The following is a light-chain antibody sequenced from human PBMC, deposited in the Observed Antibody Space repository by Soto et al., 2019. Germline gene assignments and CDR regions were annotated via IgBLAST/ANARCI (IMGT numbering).Light chain of an antibody. CDR3: QQYNNWPPANT. CDR2: GAS. Sequence: EIVMTQSPATLSVSPGERATLSCRASQSVSSNLAWYQQKPGQAPRLLIYGASTRATGIPARFSGSGSGTEFTLIISNLQSEYFAVYYCQQYNNWPPANTFGQGTKLEIK. CDR1: QSVSSN. V-gene: IGKV3-15*01. J-gene: IGKJ2*01.